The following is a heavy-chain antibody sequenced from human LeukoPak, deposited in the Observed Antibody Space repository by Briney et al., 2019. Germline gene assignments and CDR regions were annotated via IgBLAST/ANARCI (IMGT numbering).Heavy chain of an antibody. V-gene: IGHV1-8*01. D-gene: IGHD3-3*01. Sequence: ASVKVSCKASGYTFTSYDINWVRQATGQGLEWMGWMNPNSGNTGYAQKFQGRVTMTRNTSISTAYIELSSLRSEDTAVYYCARGLTIFGVVIIGAFDIWGQGTMVTVSS. CDR2: MNPNSGNT. J-gene: IGHJ3*02. CDR1: GYTFTSYD. CDR3: ARGLTIFGVVIIGAFDI.